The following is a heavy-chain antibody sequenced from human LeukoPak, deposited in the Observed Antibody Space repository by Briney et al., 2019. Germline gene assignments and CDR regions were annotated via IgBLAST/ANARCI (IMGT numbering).Heavy chain of an antibody. J-gene: IGHJ4*02. D-gene: IGHD3-3*01. CDR3: AGAPDFILMYGFDY. Sequence: AGGSLRLSCAASGFTFSAYWMHWVRQAPGKGLVWVSRINGDGTTTNYADSVKGRFTISRDNAKNTVYLQMNSLRAEDTAVYYCAGAPDFILMYGFDYWGQGALVTVSS. V-gene: IGHV3-74*01. CDR1: GFTFSAYW. CDR2: INGDGTTT.